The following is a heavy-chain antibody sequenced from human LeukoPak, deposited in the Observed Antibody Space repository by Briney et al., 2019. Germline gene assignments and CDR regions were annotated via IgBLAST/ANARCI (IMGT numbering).Heavy chain of an antibody. D-gene: IGHD3-22*01. CDR3: ARDRGRPYYYDTEETDSDELAFDI. J-gene: IGHJ3*02. V-gene: IGHV1-3*03. CDR1: GYTFTSYA. CDR2: INAGNGNT. Sequence: ASVKVSCKASGYTFTSYAMHWVRQAPGQRLEWMGWINAGNGNTKYSQEFPGRVTITRDTSASTAYMGLSSLRSEDMAVYYCARDRGRPYYYDTEETDSDELAFDIWGQGTMVTVSS.